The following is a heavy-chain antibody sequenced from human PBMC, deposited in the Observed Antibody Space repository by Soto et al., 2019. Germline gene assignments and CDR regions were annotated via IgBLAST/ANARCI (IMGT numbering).Heavy chain of an antibody. J-gene: IGHJ4*02. V-gene: IGHV3-23*01. CDR1: GLSFSSYA. D-gene: IGHD3-9*01. CDR2: ISRSGNST. Sequence: EVQVLESGGGLAQPGRSLRLSCAVSGLSFSSYAMTWVRQSPGKGLEWVSSISRSGNSTYSADSVRRRFTISRDNSSNTLYLQMNSLTAEDTAVYYCAKDAKILDWLPTSYYFDFWGQGTLVTVSS. CDR3: AKDAKILDWLPTSYYFDF.